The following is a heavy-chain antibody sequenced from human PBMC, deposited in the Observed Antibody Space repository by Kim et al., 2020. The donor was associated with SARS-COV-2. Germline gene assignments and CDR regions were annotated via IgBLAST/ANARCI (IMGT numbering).Heavy chain of an antibody. CDR1: RFTFSSYW. D-gene: IGHD6-19*01. CDR3: ARAYSSGWSNFYYFDY. Sequence: GGSLRLSCAASRFTFSSYWMSWVRQAPGKGLEWVANIKQDGSEKYYVDSVKGRFTISRDNAKNSLYLQMNSLRAEDTAVYYCARAYSSGWSNFYYFDYWGQGTLVTVSS. V-gene: IGHV3-7*01. CDR2: IKQDGSEK. J-gene: IGHJ4*02.